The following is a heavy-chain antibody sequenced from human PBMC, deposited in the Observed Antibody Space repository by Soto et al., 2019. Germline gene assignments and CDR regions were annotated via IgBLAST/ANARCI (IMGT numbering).Heavy chain of an antibody. V-gene: IGHV1-3*01. J-gene: IGHJ6*02. CDR3: AREGVAPYYYYGMDV. D-gene: IGHD5-12*01. CDR2: INAGNGNT. Sequence: ASVKVSCKASGYTFTGYAMHWVRQAPGQRLEWMGWINAGNGNTKYSQKFQGRVTITRDTSTSTVHMEVRSLRSDDTAVYYCAREGVAPYYYYGMDVWGQGTPVTVSS. CDR1: GYTFTGYA.